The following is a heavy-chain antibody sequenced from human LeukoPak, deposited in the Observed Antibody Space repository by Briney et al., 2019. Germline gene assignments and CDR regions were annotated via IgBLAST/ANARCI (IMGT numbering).Heavy chain of an antibody. V-gene: IGHV3-33*01. J-gene: IGHJ4*02. CDR1: GFTVSSYG. CDR2: IWYNGSNK. Sequence: GRSRRLSCSAAGFTVSSYGMHWVRQAPGKGLEWVAVIWYNGSNKYYTDSVKGRFTISRDNSKNTLYLQMNSLRAEDTAVYFCARGPLYDYGDYHFDYWGQGTLVTVSS. CDR3: ARGPLYDYGDYHFDY. D-gene: IGHD4-17*01.